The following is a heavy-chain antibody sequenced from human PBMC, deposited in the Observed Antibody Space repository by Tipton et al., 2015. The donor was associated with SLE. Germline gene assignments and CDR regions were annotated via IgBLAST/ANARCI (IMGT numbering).Heavy chain of an antibody. CDR2: INHSGST. V-gene: IGHV4-34*01. J-gene: IGHJ5*02. CDR3: ARENNWFDP. CDR1: GGSFSGHY. Sequence: TLSLTCAVYGGSFSGHYWSWIRQPPGKGLEWIGEINHSGSTNYNPSLKSRVTISVDTSKNQFSLKVSSVTAADTAVYYCARENNWFDPWGQGTLVTVSS.